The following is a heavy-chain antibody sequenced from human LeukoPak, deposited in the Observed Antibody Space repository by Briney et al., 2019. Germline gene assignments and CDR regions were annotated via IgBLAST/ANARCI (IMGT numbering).Heavy chain of an antibody. CDR3: ARDPAIQSWLSAYYFDY. CDR2: ISSSSSTI. V-gene: IGHV3-48*01. Sequence: GGSLRLSCAASGFTFSTYSMNWVRQAPGKGLEWVSYISSSSSTIYYADSVKGRFTISRDSAKNSLHLQMNSLRAEDTGVYYCARDPAIQSWLSAYYFDYWGQGALVTVSS. CDR1: GFTFSTYS. D-gene: IGHD5-18*01. J-gene: IGHJ4*02.